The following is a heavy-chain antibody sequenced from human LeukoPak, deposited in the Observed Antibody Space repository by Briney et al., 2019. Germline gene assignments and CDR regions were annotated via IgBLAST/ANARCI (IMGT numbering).Heavy chain of an antibody. Sequence: GGSLRLSCAASGFTFSSYSMNWVRQAPGKGLEWVSSISSSSSYIYYADSVKGRFTISRDNAKNSLYLQMNSLRAEDTAVYYCARDLGEVECSSSEFGYWGQGTLVTVSS. D-gene: IGHD6-6*01. J-gene: IGHJ4*02. CDR3: ARDLGEVECSSSEFGY. CDR2: ISSSSSYI. V-gene: IGHV3-21*01. CDR1: GFTFSSYS.